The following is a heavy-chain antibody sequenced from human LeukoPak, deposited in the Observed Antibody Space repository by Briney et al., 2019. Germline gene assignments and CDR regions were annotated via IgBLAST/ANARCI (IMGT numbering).Heavy chain of an antibody. Sequence: GGSLRLSCAASGFTFSTYAVNWVRQAPGKGLEWVSAVGGRGDDTFYADSMQGRFTISRDNSKNTLYLQMNSLRVEDTAIYFCARDKYDSGGSHPYFDYWGQGTLVTVST. V-gene: IGHV3-23*01. CDR1: GFTFSTYA. J-gene: IGHJ4*02. D-gene: IGHD3-22*01. CDR3: ARDKYDSGGSHPYFDY. CDR2: VGGRGDDT.